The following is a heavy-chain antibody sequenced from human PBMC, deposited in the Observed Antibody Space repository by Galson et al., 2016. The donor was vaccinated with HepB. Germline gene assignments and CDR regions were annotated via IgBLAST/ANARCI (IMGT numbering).Heavy chain of an antibody. Sequence: SLRLSCAASGFTFSSYAMGWLRRAPGKGLECVATISTAGGYAYYADSVKGRLTISRDNSKNTLYLQMNSLRAENTAVYYCARDFDYWGQGTLVTVSS. V-gene: IGHV3-23*01. CDR1: GFTFSSYA. J-gene: IGHJ4*02. CDR2: ISTAGGYA. CDR3: ARDFDY.